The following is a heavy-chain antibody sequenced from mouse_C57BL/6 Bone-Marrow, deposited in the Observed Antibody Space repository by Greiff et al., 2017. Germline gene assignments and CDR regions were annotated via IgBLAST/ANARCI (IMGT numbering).Heavy chain of an antibody. Sequence: VQLQQSVAELVRPGASVKLSCTASGFNIKNTYMHWVKQRPEQGLEWIGRIDPATGNTKSDSKFQGKATITADPSSNTAYLPLSSLTSEDTAIYYCARTPPYYRNWYFDVWGTGTTVTVST. J-gene: IGHJ1*03. V-gene: IGHV14-3*01. CDR3: ARTPPYYRNWYFDV. CDR2: IDPATGNT. D-gene: IGHD1-1*01. CDR1: GFNIKNTY.